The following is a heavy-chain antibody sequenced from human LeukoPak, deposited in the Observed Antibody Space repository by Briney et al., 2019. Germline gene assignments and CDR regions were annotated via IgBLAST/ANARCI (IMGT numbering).Heavy chain of an antibody. CDR3: ARDLASRYDSSGYIDY. CDR1: GYTFTSYG. CDR2: ISAYNGNT. V-gene: IGHV1-18*01. D-gene: IGHD3-22*01. J-gene: IGHJ4*02. Sequence: ASVKVSCKASGYTFTSYGISWVRQAPGQGLEWMGWISAYNGNTNYAQKLQGRVTMTTDTSTSTAYLYLRSLRSDDTAVYYCARDLASRYDSSGYIDYWGQGTLVTVSS.